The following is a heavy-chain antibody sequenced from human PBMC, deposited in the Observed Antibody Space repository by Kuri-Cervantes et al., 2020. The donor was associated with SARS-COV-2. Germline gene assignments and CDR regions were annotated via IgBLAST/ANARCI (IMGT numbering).Heavy chain of an antibody. CDR1: CGSFSGYY. D-gene: IGHD6-13*01. J-gene: IGHJ4*02. V-gene: IGHV4-34*01. CDR2: INHSGSN. CDR3: ARARGAAADY. Sequence: TLALTCAVYCGSFSGYYWSWVRQPPGKGLEWIGEINHSGSNNYNPSLKSRVNISVDTYKNQFSLKLNAVTAAETAVYYFARARGAAADYWGQGTLVTVSS.